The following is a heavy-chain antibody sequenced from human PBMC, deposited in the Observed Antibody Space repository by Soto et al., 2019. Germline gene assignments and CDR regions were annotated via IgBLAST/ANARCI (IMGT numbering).Heavy chain of an antibody. D-gene: IGHD2-2*01. Sequence: EVQLVESGGGLVQPGGSLRLSCAASGFTFSSYWMSWVRQAPGKGLEWVANIKQDGSEKYYVDSVKGRFTISRDNAKNSPYLQMNRLRAEDTAVYYCARGQGCSTGCHNFDYWGQGTLVTVSS. J-gene: IGHJ4*02. CDR1: GFTFSSYW. CDR2: IKQDGSEK. CDR3: ARGQGCSTGCHNFDY. V-gene: IGHV3-7*01.